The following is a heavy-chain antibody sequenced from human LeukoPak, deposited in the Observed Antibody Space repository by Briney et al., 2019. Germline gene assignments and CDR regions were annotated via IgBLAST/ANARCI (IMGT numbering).Heavy chain of an antibody. CDR3: ARLILQNVAAKPENPIDY. Sequence: GESLKISCKGSGYSFTSYWIGWVRQMPGEGLEWMGIIYPGDSDTRYSPSFQGQVTISADKSISTAYLQWSSLKAWDTAMYYCARLILQNVAAKPENPIDYRGQGTLVTVSS. CDR1: GYSFTSYW. V-gene: IGHV5-51*01. J-gene: IGHJ4*02. CDR2: IYPGDSDT. D-gene: IGHD6-13*01.